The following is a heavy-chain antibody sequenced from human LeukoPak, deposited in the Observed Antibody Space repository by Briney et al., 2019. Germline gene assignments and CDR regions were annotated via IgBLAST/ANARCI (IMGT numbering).Heavy chain of an antibody. V-gene: IGHV4-61*02. CDR2: IYTSGTT. D-gene: IGHD3-10*01. J-gene: IGHJ5*02. CDR3: ARHRYGSGSYRS. CDR1: GASISSGSYY. Sequence: SETLSLTCTVSGASISSGSYYWSWIRQPAGKGLEWIGRIYTSGTTNYSPSLKSRLTISLDTSKNQFSLKLSSVTAADTAVYYCARHRYGSGSYRSWGQGTLVTVSS.